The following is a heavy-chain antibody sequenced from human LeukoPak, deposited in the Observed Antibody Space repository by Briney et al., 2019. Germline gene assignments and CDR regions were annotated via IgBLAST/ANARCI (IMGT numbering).Heavy chain of an antibody. CDR1: GFTFSSYA. Sequence: GGSLRLSCAASGFTFSSYAMSWVRQAPGKGLEWVSAISSSGGNTYYADSVKGRFTISRDNSKNTLYLQMSSLRAEDTAVYYCAKDTRTATTHGGFDSWGQGTLVTVSS. J-gene: IGHJ4*02. CDR3: AKDTRTATTHGGFDS. D-gene: IGHD1-1*01. V-gene: IGHV3-23*01. CDR2: ISSSGGNT.